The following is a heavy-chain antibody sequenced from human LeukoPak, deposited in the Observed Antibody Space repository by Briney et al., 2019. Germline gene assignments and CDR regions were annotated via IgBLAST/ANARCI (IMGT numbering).Heavy chain of an antibody. CDR1: GFTFSSYA. D-gene: IGHD5-24*01. J-gene: IGHJ4*02. CDR3: ASQLSTLSSGATEDDY. CDR2: ISYDGSNK. V-gene: IGHV3-30-3*01. Sequence: PGGSLRLSCAASGFTFSSYAMHWVPQAPGKGLEWVAVISYDGSNKYYADSVKGRFTISRDNSKNTLYLQMNSLRAEDTAVYYCASQLSTLSSGATEDDYWGQGTLVTVSS.